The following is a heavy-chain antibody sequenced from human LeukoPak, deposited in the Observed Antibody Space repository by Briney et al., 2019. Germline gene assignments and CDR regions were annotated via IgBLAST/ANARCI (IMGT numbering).Heavy chain of an antibody. J-gene: IGHJ4*02. CDR2: ISSSGDST. Sequence: GGFLRLSCAASGFTFSDYAMTWVRQAPGKGLDWVASISSSGDSTYYADSVKGRFAISRDNSKNTLILQLNSLRPEDTAVYYCAKGRTRWVKEECDYWGQGTLVTVSS. V-gene: IGHV3-23*01. D-gene: IGHD4-23*01. CDR3: AKGRTRWVKEECDY. CDR1: GFTFSDYA.